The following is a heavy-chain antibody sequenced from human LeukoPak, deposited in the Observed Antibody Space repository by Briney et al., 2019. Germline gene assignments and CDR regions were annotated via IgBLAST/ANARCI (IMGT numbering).Heavy chain of an antibody. V-gene: IGHV5-51*01. CDR1: GYSFTKYW. D-gene: IGHD1-26*01. Sequence: GESLKISCKGSGYSFTKYWIGWVRQMPGKGLEWMGIIYPGDSDTRYSRSFQGQVTIITAYLQWSSLKASDTAMYYCARLWSGSYYARYFDLWGRGTLVTVSS. CDR2: IYPGDSDT. CDR3: ARLWSGSYYARYFDL. J-gene: IGHJ2*01.